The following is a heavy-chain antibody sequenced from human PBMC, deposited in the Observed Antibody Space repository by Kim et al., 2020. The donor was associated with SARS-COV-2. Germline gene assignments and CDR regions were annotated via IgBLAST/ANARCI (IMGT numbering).Heavy chain of an antibody. CDR2: INPSGGST. CDR3: ARALGIAAAGYYFDY. Sequence: ASVKVSYKASGYTFTSYYMHWVRQAPGQGLEWMGIINPSGGSTSYAQKFQGRVTMTRDTSTSTVYMELSSLRSEDTAVYYCARALGIAAAGYYFDYWGQGTLVTVSS. D-gene: IGHD6-13*01. CDR1: GYTFTSYY. V-gene: IGHV1-46*01. J-gene: IGHJ4*02.